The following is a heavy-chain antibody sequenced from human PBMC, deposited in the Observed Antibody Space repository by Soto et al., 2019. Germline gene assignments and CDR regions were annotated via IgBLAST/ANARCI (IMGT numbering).Heavy chain of an antibody. CDR1: GGSISSYY. V-gene: IGHV4-59*08. J-gene: IGHJ4*02. CDR3: ARHYDYDYIWGSYRPYYFDY. D-gene: IGHD3-16*02. Sequence: SETLSLTCTVSGGSISSYYWSWIRQPPGKGLEWIGYIYYSGSTNYNPSLKSRVTISVDTSKNQFSLKLSSVTAADTAVYYCARHYDYDYIWGSYRPYYFDYWGQGTLVTVSS. CDR2: IYYSGST.